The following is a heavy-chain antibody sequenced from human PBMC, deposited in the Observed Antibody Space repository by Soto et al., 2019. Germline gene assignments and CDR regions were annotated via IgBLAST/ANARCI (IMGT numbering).Heavy chain of an antibody. CDR3: AAAANYYDSSGSPLGY. V-gene: IGHV1-58*01. CDR2: IVVGGGNT. CDR1: GFTFTSSA. J-gene: IGHJ4*02. Sequence: SVKVSCKASGFTFTSSAVQWVRQARGQRLEWIGWIVVGGGNTNYAQKFQERVTITRDMSTSTAYMELSSLRSEDTAVYYCAAAANYYDSSGSPLGYWGQGTLVTVSS. D-gene: IGHD3-22*01.